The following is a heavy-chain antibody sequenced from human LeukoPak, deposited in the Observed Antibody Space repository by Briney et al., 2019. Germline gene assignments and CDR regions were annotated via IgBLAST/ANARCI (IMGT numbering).Heavy chain of an antibody. V-gene: IGHV1-18*01. Sequence: ASVKVSCKASGHTFTSYGISWVRQAPGQGLEWMGWISAYNGNTNYAQKLQGRVTMTTDTSTSTAYMELRSLRSDDTAVYYCAKEIAAAWIDAFDMWGQGTMVTVSS. D-gene: IGHD6-13*01. CDR3: AKEIAAAWIDAFDM. CDR1: GHTFTSYG. CDR2: ISAYNGNT. J-gene: IGHJ3*02.